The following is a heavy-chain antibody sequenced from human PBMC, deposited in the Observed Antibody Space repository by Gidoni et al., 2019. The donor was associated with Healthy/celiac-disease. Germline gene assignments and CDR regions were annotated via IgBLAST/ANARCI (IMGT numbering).Heavy chain of an antibody. D-gene: IGHD3-22*01. Sequence: EVQLVASGGGLVKPGGSLRLSCAASGFTFSNAWMSWVCQAPGKGLEWVGRIKSKTDGGTTDYAAPVKGRFTISRDDSKNTLYLQMNSLKTEDTAVYYCTTDGYYYDSSGYPYYYYGMDVWGQGTTVTVSS. CDR2: IKSKTDGGTT. J-gene: IGHJ6*02. V-gene: IGHV3-15*01. CDR3: TTDGYYYDSSGYPYYYYGMDV. CDR1: GFTFSNAW.